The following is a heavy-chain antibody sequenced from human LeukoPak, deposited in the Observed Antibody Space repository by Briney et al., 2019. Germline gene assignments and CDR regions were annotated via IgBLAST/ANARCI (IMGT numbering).Heavy chain of an antibody. Sequence: RASVKVSCKASGYTFTGYYMHWVRQAPGQGLEWMGWINPNSGGTNFAAKFQGRVTLTRDTSISTAYMEVSRLTSDDTAVYYCARDSSHSGYNWFDPWGQGTLVTVSS. J-gene: IGHJ5*02. CDR1: GYTFTGYY. CDR3: ARDSSHSGYNWFDP. V-gene: IGHV1-2*02. CDR2: INPNSGGT. D-gene: IGHD5-12*01.